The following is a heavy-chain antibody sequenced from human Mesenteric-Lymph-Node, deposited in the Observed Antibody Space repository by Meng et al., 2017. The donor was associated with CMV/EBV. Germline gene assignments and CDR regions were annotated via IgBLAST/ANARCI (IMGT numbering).Heavy chain of an antibody. J-gene: IGHJ4*02. CDR3: ARAIDY. CDR1: GFTVSNNY. Sequence: GESLKISCAASGFTVSNNYMSWVRQAPGKGLEWVSIIYSGASTYYADSVKGRCTISTDNSKNTLYLQMNSLRAEDTAVYYCARAIDYWGQGTLVTVSS. CDR2: IYSGAST. V-gene: IGHV3-53*05. D-gene: IGHD5-12*01.